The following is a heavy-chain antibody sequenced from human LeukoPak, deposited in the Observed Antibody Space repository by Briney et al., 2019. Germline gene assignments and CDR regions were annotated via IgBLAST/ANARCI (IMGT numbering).Heavy chain of an antibody. D-gene: IGHD5-24*01. V-gene: IGHV4-38-2*02. Sequence: SETLSLTCTVSGYSISSGYYWGWIRQPPGKGLEWIGSIYHSGSTYYNPSLKSRVTISVDTSKNQFSLKLSSVTAADTAVYYCARNRDGYNYSDYWGQGTLVTVSS. CDR2: IYHSGST. J-gene: IGHJ4*02. CDR1: GYSISSGYY. CDR3: ARNRDGYNYSDY.